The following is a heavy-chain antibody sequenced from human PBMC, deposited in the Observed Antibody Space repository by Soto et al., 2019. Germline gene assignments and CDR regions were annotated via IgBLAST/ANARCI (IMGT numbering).Heavy chain of an antibody. CDR2: IKSKTDGGTT. CDR3: ITDGPDGRAY. CDR1: GFTFTNAW. Sequence: EVQLVESGGGLVMPGGSLRLSCAASGFTFTNAWMSWVRQAPGKGLEWVARIKSKTDGGTTDYATPVKGRFTISRDDSKNTLYLQMNSLKIEDTAEYYCITDGPDGRAYWGQGTQVTVSS. J-gene: IGHJ4*02. V-gene: IGHV3-15*01.